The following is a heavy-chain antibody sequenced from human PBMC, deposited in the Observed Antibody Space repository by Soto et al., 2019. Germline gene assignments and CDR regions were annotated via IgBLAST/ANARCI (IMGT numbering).Heavy chain of an antibody. CDR2: ISGGGGST. CDR1: GFSINIFA. J-gene: IGHJ4*02. Sequence: GGSLTLSCAASGFSINIFAMNWVRQAPGQGLEWVSGISGGGGSTYYADSVKGRFTISRDNSNNTLYLQMNSLRAEDTAVYYCAKDPTSYDSSAQFDSWGQGTLVTVSS. CDR3: AKDPTSYDSSAQFDS. V-gene: IGHV3-23*01. D-gene: IGHD3-22*01.